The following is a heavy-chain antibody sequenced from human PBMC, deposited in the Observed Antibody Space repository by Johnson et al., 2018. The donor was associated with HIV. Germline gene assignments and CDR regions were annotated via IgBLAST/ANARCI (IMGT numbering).Heavy chain of an antibody. J-gene: IGHJ3*02. CDR1: GFTFSSYG. Sequence: QVQLVESGGGLVQPGGSLKLSCAASGFTFSSYGMHWVRQAPGKGLEWVAFIRYDGSNKYYADSVKGRVTISRDNSKNTLYLQMNSLRAEDTAVYYCAKVGATVRTPRGEAVEIWGQGTMVTVSS. D-gene: IGHD4-23*01. V-gene: IGHV3-30*02. CDR2: IRYDGSNK. CDR3: AKVGATVRTPRGEAVEI.